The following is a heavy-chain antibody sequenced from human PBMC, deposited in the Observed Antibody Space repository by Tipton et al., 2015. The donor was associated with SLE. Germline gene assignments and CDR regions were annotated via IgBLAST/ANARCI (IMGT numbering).Heavy chain of an antibody. CDR1: GISISSAGYS. CDR2: IYTSGST. Sequence: TLSLTCTVSGISISSAGYSWSWIRQSPGKGLEWIGRIYTSGSTNYNPSLKSRVTISVDTSKSQFSLKLSSVTAADTAVYYCAQAHLWGSYRYASDIWGQGTMVTVSS. J-gene: IGHJ3*02. CDR3: AQAHLWGSYRYASDI. V-gene: IGHV4-61*02. D-gene: IGHD3-16*02.